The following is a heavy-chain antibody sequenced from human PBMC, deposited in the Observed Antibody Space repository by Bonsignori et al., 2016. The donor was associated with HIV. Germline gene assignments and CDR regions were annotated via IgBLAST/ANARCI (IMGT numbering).Heavy chain of an antibody. J-gene: IGHJ5*02. D-gene: IGHD3-3*01. CDR2: VNHGGST. CDR1: GGSLSGYY. Sequence: VQLQQWGAGLLKPSETLSLTCSVYGGSLSGYYWSWIRQPPGKGLEWIGEVNHGGSTSYHPSLKSRVTISVDTSKSQFSLKLSSVTAADTAVYYCAREVTGFWSGYYINLWGQGTLVHRLL. V-gene: IGHV4-34*01. CDR3: AREVTGFWSGYYINL.